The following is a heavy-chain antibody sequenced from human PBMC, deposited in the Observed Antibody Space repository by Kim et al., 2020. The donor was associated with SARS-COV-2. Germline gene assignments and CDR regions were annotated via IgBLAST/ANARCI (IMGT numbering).Heavy chain of an antibody. CDR3: ARRETGAYRFDY. D-gene: IGHD2-2*02. J-gene: IGHJ4*02. CDR1: GYSFTSYW. Sequence: GESLKISCKGSGYSFTSYWISWVRQMPGKGLEWMGRIDPSDSYTNYSPSFQGHVTISADKSISTAYLQWSSLKASDTAMYYCARRETGAYRFDYWGQGTLVTVSS. V-gene: IGHV5-10-1*01. CDR2: IDPSDSYT.